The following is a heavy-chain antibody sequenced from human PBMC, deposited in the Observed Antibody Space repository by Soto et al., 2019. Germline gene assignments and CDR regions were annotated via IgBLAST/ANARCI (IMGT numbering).Heavy chain of an antibody. D-gene: IGHD3-10*01. CDR2: ISSSSSTI. CDR1: GFTFSSYS. J-gene: IGHJ6*03. V-gene: IGHV3-48*01. Sequence: QPGGSLRLSCAASGFTFSSYSMNRVRQAPGKGLEWVSYISSSSSTIYYADSVKGRFTISRDNAKNSLYLQMNSLRAEDTAVYYCARKPMVRGPSSPGGYYYYMDVWGKGTTVTVSS. CDR3: ARKPMVRGPSSPGGYYYYMDV.